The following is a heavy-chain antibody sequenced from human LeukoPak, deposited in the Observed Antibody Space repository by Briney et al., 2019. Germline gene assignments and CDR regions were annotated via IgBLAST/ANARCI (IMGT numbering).Heavy chain of an antibody. CDR2: IIPMFDMA. D-gene: IGHD1-26*01. CDR3: ARGAGGQSSDY. J-gene: IGHJ4*02. CDR1: GYTFTSYG. Sequence: GASVKVSCKASGYTFTSYGISWVRQAPGQGLEWMGRIIPMFDMANSTQKFQGRVTMTADKSTSTAYLELSSLTSEDTAVYYCARGAGGQSSDYWGQGTLVTVSS. V-gene: IGHV1-69*04.